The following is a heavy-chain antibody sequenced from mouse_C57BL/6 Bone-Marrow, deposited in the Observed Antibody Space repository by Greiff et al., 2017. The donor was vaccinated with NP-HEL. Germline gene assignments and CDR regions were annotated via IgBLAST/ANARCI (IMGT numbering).Heavy chain of an antibody. J-gene: IGHJ4*01. D-gene: IGHD1-1*01. Sequence: EVQGVESGGGLVKPGGSLKLSCAASGFTFSSYAMSWVRQSPEKRLEWVATISDGGSYTYYPDNVKGRFTISRDNAKNNLSLQMSHLKSEDTAMYYCATITTVVATEAMDYWGQGTSVTVSS. V-gene: IGHV5-4*01. CDR2: ISDGGSYT. CDR3: ATITTVVATEAMDY. CDR1: GFTFSSYA.